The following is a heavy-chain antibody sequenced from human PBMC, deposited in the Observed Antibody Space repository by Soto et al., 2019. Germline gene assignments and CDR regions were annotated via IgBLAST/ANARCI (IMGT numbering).Heavy chain of an antibody. Sequence: GGSVRLSCAASGFTFSNYDMNWVRQAPGKGLEWVSTIGGSGSVTYYADSVKGRFSISRDNSKNTLYLQMYNLIAEDTAVFFCVAPLPHCALDGCYPTSFAYWGQGALVTVSS. CDR2: IGGSGSVT. J-gene: IGHJ4*02. V-gene: IGHV3-23*01. D-gene: IGHD1-26*01. CDR3: VAPLPHCALDGCYPTSFAY. CDR1: GFTFSNYD.